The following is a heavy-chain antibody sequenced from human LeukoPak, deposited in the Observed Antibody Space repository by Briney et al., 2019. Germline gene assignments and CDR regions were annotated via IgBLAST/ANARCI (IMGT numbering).Heavy chain of an antibody. V-gene: IGHV3-9*03. D-gene: IGHD6-13*01. CDR1: GFTFDDYA. Sequence: GGSLRLSCAASGFTFDDYAMHWVRQAPGKGLEWVSGISWNSGSIVYADSVKGRFTISRDNAKNSLYLQMNSLRAEDMALYYCAKDSRAAAGPGTVFDYWGQGTLVTVSS. CDR3: AKDSRAAAGPGTVFDY. CDR2: ISWNSGSI. J-gene: IGHJ4*02.